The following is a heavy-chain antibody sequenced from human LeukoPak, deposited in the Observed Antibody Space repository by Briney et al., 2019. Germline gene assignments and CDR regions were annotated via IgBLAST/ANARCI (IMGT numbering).Heavy chain of an antibody. V-gene: IGHV6-1*01. J-gene: IGHJ6*02. CDR1: GDSVSSNTAA. CDR2: TYYRSKWYY. CDR3: ARDPGYYYGMDV. D-gene: IGHD2-15*01. Sequence: SQTLSLTCAISGDSVSSNTAAWNWVRQSPSRGLEWLGRTYYRSKWYYDYATSVSSRIATNPDTSKNLFSLQLNSVTPGDTAVYYCARDPGYYYGMDVWGQGTTVTVSS.